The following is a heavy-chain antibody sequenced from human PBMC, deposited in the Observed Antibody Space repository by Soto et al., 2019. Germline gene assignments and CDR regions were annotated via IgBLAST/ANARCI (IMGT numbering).Heavy chain of an antibody. Sequence: GGSLRLSCAASGFTFSSYGMHWVRQAPGKGLEWVAVIWYDGSNKYYADSVKGRFTISRDNSKNTLYLQMNSLRAEDTAVYYCARGLQSLGYSSLNWFDPWGQGTLVTVSS. CDR3: ARGLQSLGYSSLNWFDP. CDR2: IWYDGSNK. J-gene: IGHJ5*02. D-gene: IGHD6-13*01. V-gene: IGHV3-33*01. CDR1: GFTFSSYG.